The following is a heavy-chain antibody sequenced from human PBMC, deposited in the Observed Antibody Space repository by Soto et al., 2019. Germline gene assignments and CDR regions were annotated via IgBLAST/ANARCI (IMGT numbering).Heavy chain of an antibody. J-gene: IGHJ4*02. V-gene: IGHV3-74*01. CDR2: INGDGSGT. D-gene: IGHD3-10*01. CDR3: ARGIFGSGTANDY. CDR1: GFTFSGSW. Sequence: EVQLVESGGGLVHPGGSLRLSCAASGFTFSGSWMHWVRQAPGKGLVWVSRINGDGSGTSYADFVKGRFTISRDDAKKTLFLQMNGLRAEDTAVYYCARGIFGSGTANDYWGQGTLVTVSS.